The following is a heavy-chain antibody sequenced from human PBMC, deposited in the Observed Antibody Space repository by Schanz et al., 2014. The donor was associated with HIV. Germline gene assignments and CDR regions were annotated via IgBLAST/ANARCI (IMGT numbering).Heavy chain of an antibody. CDR3: AQMGAFAAFDI. Sequence: EALLLESGGGLVQPGGSLRLSCRGSEFPFSHNAMTWVRQAPGKGLQWVSSITESGDKTDYTDSVKGRFTISRDNSRNTLFLQMDSLRVDDTAVYYCAQMGAFAAFDIWGHGTVVTVSS. V-gene: IGHV3-23*01. CDR2: ITESGDKT. J-gene: IGHJ3*02. CDR1: EFPFSHNA. D-gene: IGHD3-16*01.